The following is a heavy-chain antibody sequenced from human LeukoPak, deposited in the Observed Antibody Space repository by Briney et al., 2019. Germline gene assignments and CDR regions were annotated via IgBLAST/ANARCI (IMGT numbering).Heavy chain of an antibody. V-gene: IGHV3-23*01. CDR2: ISCSGGST. CDR3: AKDVKFGIRYFDWLLYPEY. CDR1: GFTFSSYA. J-gene: IGHJ4*02. D-gene: IGHD3-9*01. Sequence: GGSLRLSCAASGFTFSSYAMSWVRQAPGRGLEWVSAISCSGGSTYYADSVKGRFTISRDNSKNTLYLQMNILRAEDTAVYYCAKDVKFGIRYFDWLLYPEYWGQGTLVTVSS.